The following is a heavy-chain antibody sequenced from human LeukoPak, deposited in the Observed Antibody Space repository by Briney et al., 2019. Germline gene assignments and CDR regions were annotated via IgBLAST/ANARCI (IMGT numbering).Heavy chain of an antibody. CDR1: GFTVSSNY. J-gene: IGHJ5*02. Sequence: PGASLRLSCAASGFTVSSNYMSWVRQAPGKGLEWFSVIYSGGSTYYADSVKGRFTIFRDNSKNTLYLQMNSLRAEDTAVYYCARSYYDSSGYYYGLFLFDPWGQGTLVTVSS. CDR3: ARSYYDSSGYYYGLFLFDP. D-gene: IGHD3-22*01. CDR2: IYSGGST. V-gene: IGHV3-53*01.